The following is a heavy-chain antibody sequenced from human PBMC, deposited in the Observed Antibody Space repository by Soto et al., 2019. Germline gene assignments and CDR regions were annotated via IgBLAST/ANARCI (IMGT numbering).Heavy chain of an antibody. V-gene: IGHV1-18*01. J-gene: IGHJ6*02. Sequence: ASVKVSCKASGYTFTSYGISWVRQAPGQGLEWMGWISAYNGNTNYAQKLQGRVTMTTDTSTSTAYMELRSLRSDDTAVYYCAKDLCAGSCYPPHYGMDVWGQGTTVTVSS. CDR2: ISAYNGNT. D-gene: IGHD2-15*01. CDR1: GYTFTSYG. CDR3: AKDLCAGSCYPPHYGMDV.